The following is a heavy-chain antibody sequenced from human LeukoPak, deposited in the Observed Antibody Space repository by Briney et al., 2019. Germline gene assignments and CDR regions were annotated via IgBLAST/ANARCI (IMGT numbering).Heavy chain of an antibody. CDR2: IKQDGSEK. D-gene: IGHD2-15*01. CDR3: ARSGVVVVAAYHY. Sequence: PGGSLRLSCAASGFTFSSYWMSWVRQAPGKGLEWVANIKQDGSEKYYEDSVKGRFTISRDNAKNSPYLQMNSLRAEDTAVYYCARSGVVVVAAYHYWGQGTLVTVSS. J-gene: IGHJ4*02. V-gene: IGHV3-7*01. CDR1: GFTFSSYW.